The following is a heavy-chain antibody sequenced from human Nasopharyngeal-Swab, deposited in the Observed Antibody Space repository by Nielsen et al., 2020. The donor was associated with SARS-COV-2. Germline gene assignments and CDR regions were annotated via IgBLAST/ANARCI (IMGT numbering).Heavy chain of an antibody. V-gene: IGHV1-18*01. CDR3: VREDAPGYCSGGSCYNDY. J-gene: IGHJ4*02. CDR2: ISAYNGNT. CDR1: GYTFTSYG. D-gene: IGHD2-15*01. Sequence: ASVKVSCKASGYTFTSYGISWVRQAPGQGLEWMGWISAYNGNTNYAQKLQGRVTMTTDTSTSTAYMELRSLRSDDTAVYYCVREDAPGYCSGGSCYNDYWGQGTLVTVSS.